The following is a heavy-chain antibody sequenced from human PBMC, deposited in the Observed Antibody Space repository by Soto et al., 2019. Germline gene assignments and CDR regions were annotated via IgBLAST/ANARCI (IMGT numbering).Heavy chain of an antibody. CDR3: AKQFQGWVFDY. CDR1: GFTVSSNY. CDR2: IYSGGST. J-gene: IGHJ4*02. V-gene: IGHV3-53*04. Sequence: EVQLVESGGGLVQPGGSLRLSCAASGFTVSSNYMSWVRQAPGKGLEWVSVIYSGGSTYYADSVKGRFTISRHNTKNTLYLQMNILRAEDTAVYYCAKQFQGWVFDYWGQGSLVTVSS. D-gene: IGHD1-26*01.